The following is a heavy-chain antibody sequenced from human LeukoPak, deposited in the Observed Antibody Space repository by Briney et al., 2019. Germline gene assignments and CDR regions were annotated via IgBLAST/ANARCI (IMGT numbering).Heavy chain of an antibody. CDR1: GGTFSSYA. J-gene: IGHJ6*03. D-gene: IGHD6-6*01. CDR3: ARDSTARQYYYYMDV. V-gene: IGHV1-69*05. Sequence: SVKVSCKASGGTFSSYAVSWVRQAPGQGLEWMGGIIPIFGTANHAQKFQGRVTITTDESTSTAYMELSSLRSENTAVYYCARDSTARQYYYYMDVWGKGTTVTVSS. CDR2: IIPIFGTA.